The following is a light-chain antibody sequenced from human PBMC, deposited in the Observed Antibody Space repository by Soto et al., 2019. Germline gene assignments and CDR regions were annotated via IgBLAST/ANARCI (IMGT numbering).Light chain of an antibody. CDR1: SSDVSGYNY. Sequence: QSVLTQPASVSGSPGRSITISCTGTSSDVSGYNYVSWYQQHPGKAPKLMIYEVSNRPSGVSNRFSGSKSGNTASLTISGLQAEDEADYYCSSYTSSSSYVFGTGTKLTVL. CDR2: EVS. J-gene: IGLJ1*01. V-gene: IGLV2-14*01. CDR3: SSYTSSSSYV.